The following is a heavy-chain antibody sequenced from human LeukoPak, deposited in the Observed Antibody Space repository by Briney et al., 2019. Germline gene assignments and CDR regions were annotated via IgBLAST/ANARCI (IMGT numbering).Heavy chain of an antibody. V-gene: IGHV3-30*02. J-gene: IGHJ4*02. CDR3: AKARGYSYGYYYFDY. D-gene: IGHD5-18*01. CDR1: RFTFSSYG. CDR2: IQYDGSNE. Sequence: GGSLRLSCAASRFTFSSYGMHWVRQAPGKGLEWVAYIQYDGSNEQYADSVKGRFTISRDNSKNTLYLQMNSLRAEDTAVYYCAKARGYSYGYYYFDYWGQGTLVTVSS.